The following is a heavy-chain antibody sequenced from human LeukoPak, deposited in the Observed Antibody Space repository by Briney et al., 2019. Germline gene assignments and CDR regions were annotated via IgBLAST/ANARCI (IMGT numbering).Heavy chain of an antibody. V-gene: IGHV1-2*06. D-gene: IGHD1-26*01. Sequence: ASVKVSCKASGYTFTGYYMHWVRQAPGQGLEWMGRINPNSGGTNYAQKFQGRVTMTRDTSIRKAFMELSRLRSDDPAVYYCAREPFIVGATKEAFDIWGQGTMVTVSS. CDR3: AREPFIVGATKEAFDI. CDR1: GYTFTGYY. J-gene: IGHJ3*02. CDR2: INPNSGGT.